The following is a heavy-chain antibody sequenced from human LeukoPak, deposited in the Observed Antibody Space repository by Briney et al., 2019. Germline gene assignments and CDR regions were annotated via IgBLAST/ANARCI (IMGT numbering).Heavy chain of an antibody. Sequence: GASVKVSCKASGGTFGSYAISWVRQAPGQRLEWMGWINAGNGDTKYSQKFQGRVTITRDTSATTGYMELTSLRSEDTAVYYCARARYRSGWYLDFWGQGTLVTVSS. V-gene: IGHV1-3*01. CDR2: INAGNGDT. D-gene: IGHD6-19*01. J-gene: IGHJ4*02. CDR3: ARARYRSGWYLDF. CDR1: GGTFGSYA.